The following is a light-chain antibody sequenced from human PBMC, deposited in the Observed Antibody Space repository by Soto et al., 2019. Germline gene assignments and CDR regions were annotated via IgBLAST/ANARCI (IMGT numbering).Light chain of an antibody. CDR1: HSVSSSY. CDR3: QQYGRSPPIT. V-gene: IGKV3-20*01. Sequence: EIVLTQSPGTLSLSPGERATLSCRASHSVSSSYLAWYQQKPGQAPRLLIYGASSRATGIPDRFSGSGSGTDFTRTISRLEPEDFAVYYCQQYGRSPPITFGQRTRLEIK. J-gene: IGKJ5*01. CDR2: GAS.